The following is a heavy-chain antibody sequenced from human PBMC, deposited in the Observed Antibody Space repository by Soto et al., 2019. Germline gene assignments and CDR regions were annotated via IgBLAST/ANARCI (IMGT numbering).Heavy chain of an antibody. D-gene: IGHD6-13*01. J-gene: IGHJ5*02. V-gene: IGHV4-59*08. CDR2: IYYSGST. CDR3: ASHIAAAGTTFDP. CDR1: GGSFSGYY. Sequence: SETLSLTCAVYGGSFSGYYWSWIRQPPGKGLEWIGYIYYSGSTNYNPSLKSRVTISVDTSKNQFSLKLSSVTAADTAVYYCASHIAAAGTTFDPWGQGTLVTVSS.